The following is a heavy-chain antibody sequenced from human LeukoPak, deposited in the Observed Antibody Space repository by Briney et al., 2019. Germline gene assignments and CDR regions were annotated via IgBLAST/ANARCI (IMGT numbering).Heavy chain of an antibody. D-gene: IGHD3-10*01. Sequence: SETLSLTCTVSGGSISSGSYYWSWIRQPAGKGLEWIGRIYTSGSTNYNPTLKSRVTISVDTSKNQFSLKLSSVTAADTAVYYCARDAENMVRGTYYYYYYMDVWGKGTTVTVSS. CDR3: ARDAENMVRGTYYYYYYMDV. V-gene: IGHV4-61*02. CDR1: GGSISSGSYY. CDR2: IYTSGST. J-gene: IGHJ6*03.